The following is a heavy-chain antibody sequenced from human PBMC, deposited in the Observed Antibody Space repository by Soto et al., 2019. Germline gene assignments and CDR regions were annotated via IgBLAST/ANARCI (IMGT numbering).Heavy chain of an antibody. Sequence: QVQLVESGGGVVQPGRSLRLSCAASGFTFTNYGLHWVRHAPGKGLEWVALISYDGSNKYYANSVKDRFTISRDNPQNTLYLQINSLGVEDTAVYYCAEGGCRFDYCGQGTLVTVSS. CDR3: AEGGCRFDY. J-gene: IGHJ4*02. CDR2: ISYDGSNK. V-gene: IGHV3-30*18. CDR1: GFTFTNYG.